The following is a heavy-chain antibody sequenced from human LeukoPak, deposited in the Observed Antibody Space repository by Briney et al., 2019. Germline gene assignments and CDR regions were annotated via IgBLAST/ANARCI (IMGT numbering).Heavy chain of an antibody. D-gene: IGHD3-22*01. CDR2: IYYSGST. CDR3: ARQGYYDSSGYYYALGWFGP. CDR1: GGSFSGYY. Sequence: SETLSLTCAVYGGSFSGYYRSWIRQPPGKGLEWIGYIYYSGSTNYNPSLKSRVTISVDTSKNQFSLKLSSVTAADTAVYYCARQGYYDSSGYYYALGWFGPWGQGTLVTVSS. J-gene: IGHJ5*02. V-gene: IGHV4-59*08.